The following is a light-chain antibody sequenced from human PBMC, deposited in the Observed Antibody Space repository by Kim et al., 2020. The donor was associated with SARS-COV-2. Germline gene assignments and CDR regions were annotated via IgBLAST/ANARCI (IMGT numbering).Light chain of an antibody. CDR1: ALPKQY. CDR2: EDT. Sequence: SPGQTARITFSGDALPKQYAYWFQQKPGQAPVVVIYEDTERPSGIPERFSGSTSGTTVTLTISGVQAEDEADYYCQSADSTDTFWVFGGGTQLTV. J-gene: IGLJ3*02. CDR3: QSADSTDTFWV. V-gene: IGLV3-25*03.